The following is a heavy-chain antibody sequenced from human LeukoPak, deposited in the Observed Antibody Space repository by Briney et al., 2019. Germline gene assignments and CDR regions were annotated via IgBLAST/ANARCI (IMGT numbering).Heavy chain of an antibody. D-gene: IGHD6-6*01. V-gene: IGHV4-59*01. Sequence: SETLSLTCTVSAGSINNYYWSWIRQPPGKGLEWIGYIYYSGSTNYNPSLKSRVTISVDTSKKQVSLNLSSVTAADTAVYYCARIAARYVGMDVWGQGTTVTVSS. CDR3: ARIAARYVGMDV. CDR1: AGSINNYY. CDR2: IYYSGST. J-gene: IGHJ6*02.